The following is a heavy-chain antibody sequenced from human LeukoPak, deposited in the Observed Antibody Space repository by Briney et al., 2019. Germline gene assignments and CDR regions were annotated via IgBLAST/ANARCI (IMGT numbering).Heavy chain of an antibody. D-gene: IGHD3-16*01. Sequence: AALKDSCKASRYTFTGSYMHCVRQAPGQRVWRMGWINPNSGDTKYSQKFQGRVTMTRETSISTAYMELSRLRSDDTAVYYCATQRSSYLRGTDFDYWGQGTLVTVSS. CDR2: INPNSGDT. CDR1: RYTFTGSY. CDR3: ATQRSSYLRGTDFDY. V-gene: IGHV1-2*02. J-gene: IGHJ4*02.